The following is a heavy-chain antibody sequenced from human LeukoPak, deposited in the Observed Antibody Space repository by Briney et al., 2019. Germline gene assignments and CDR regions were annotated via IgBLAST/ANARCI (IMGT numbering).Heavy chain of an antibody. CDR2: IYYSGST. V-gene: IGHV4-59*01. Sequence: PSETLSLTCTVSGGSISSYYWSWIRQPPGKGLEWIGYIYYSGSTNYNPSLKSRVTISVDTSKNQFSLKLSSVTAADTAVYYCARDHHVPNYYYGMDVWGQGTTVTVSS. J-gene: IGHJ6*02. CDR1: GGSISSYY. CDR3: ARDHHVPNYYYGMDV.